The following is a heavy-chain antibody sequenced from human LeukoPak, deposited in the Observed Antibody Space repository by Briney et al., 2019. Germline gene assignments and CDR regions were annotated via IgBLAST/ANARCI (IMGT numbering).Heavy chain of an antibody. V-gene: IGHV3-48*01. Sequence: GGSLRLSCAASGFTFSSYSMNWVRQAPGKGLEWVSYITFSSSIIYYADSVKGRFTISRDNAKNSLYLQMNSLRAEDTAVYYCARDRLHYGEYEKTFDYWGLGTLVSVSS. CDR3: ARDRLHYGEYEKTFDY. CDR1: GFTFSSYS. D-gene: IGHD4-17*01. CDR2: ITFSSSII. J-gene: IGHJ4*02.